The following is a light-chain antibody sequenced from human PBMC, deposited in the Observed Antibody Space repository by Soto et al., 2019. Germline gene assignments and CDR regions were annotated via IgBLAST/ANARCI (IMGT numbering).Light chain of an antibody. CDR2: KAS. CDR3: QQYNTYSWT. V-gene: IGKV1-5*03. J-gene: IGKJ1*01. CDR1: QSITTY. Sequence: DIQMTQSPSTLSASVGDRVTIACRANQSITTYLAWYQQKPGKVPKLLIYKASSVESGVPSRFSGSGSGTEFTLTISSLQPDDFATYYCQQYNTYSWTFGQGTKVETK.